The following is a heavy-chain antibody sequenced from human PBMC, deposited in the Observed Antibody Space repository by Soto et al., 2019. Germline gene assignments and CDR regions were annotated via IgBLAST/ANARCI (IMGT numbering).Heavy chain of an antibody. CDR1: GGTFSSYA. CDR3: ARAPTNYDFWSGYYRLGGVFPDNYYYYYGMDV. Sequence: GASVKVSCKASGGTFSSYAISWVRQAPGQGLEWMGGIIPIFGTANYAQKFQGRVTITADESTSTAYMELSSLRSEDTAVYYCARAPTNYDFWSGYYRLGGVFPDNYYYYYGMDVWGQGTTVTXSS. CDR2: IIPIFGTA. J-gene: IGHJ6*02. D-gene: IGHD3-3*01. V-gene: IGHV1-69*13.